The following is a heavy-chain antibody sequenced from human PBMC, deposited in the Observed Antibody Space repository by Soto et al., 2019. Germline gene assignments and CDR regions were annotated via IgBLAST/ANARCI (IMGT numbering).Heavy chain of an antibody. CDR3: ARRLPGDAFDI. J-gene: IGHJ3*02. CDR2: IYYSGST. V-gene: IGHV4-59*01. D-gene: IGHD2-15*01. CDR1: GGSISSYY. Sequence: SETLSLTCTVSGGSISSYYWSWIRQPPGKGLEWIGYIYYSGSTNYNPSLKSRVTISLDTSKNQFSLKLSSVTAADTAVYYCARRLPGDAFDIWGQGTMVTVSS.